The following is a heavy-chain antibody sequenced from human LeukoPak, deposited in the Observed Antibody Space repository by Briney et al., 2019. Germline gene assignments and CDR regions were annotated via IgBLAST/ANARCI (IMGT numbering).Heavy chain of an antibody. CDR1: GGSISSGGYS. D-gene: IGHD1-20*01. CDR2: IYHSGST. J-gene: IGHJ4*02. CDR3: ASTQGMYNWNYYDY. V-gene: IGHV4-30-2*01. Sequence: SQTLSLTCAVSGGSISSGGYSWSWIRQPPGKGLEWIVYIYHSGSTYYNPSLKSRVTISVDRSKNQFSLKLSSVTAADTAVYYCASTQGMYNWNYYDYWGQGTLVTVSS.